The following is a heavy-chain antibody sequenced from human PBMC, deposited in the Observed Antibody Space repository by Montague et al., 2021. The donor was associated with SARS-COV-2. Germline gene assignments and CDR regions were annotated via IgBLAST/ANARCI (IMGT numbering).Heavy chain of an antibody. CDR3: AREAYYLGPGRENHGPVDP. CDR1: GDSITQYGDSIGGYF. D-gene: IGHD2/OR15-2a*01. J-gene: IGHJ5*02. CDR2: IYANGSF. V-gene: IGHV4-4*07. Sequence: SETLSLTCSVSGDSITQYGDSIGGYFWSWNRQPAGKGLEWIGRIYANGSFDDNPSLKSRVSMSMDTSKQEFSMRLISVTAADTAVYYCAREAYYLGPGRENHGPVDPWGQGILVTVSS.